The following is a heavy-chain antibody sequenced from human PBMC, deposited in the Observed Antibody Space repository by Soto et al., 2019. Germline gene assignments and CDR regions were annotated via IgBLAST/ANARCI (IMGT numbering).Heavy chain of an antibody. D-gene: IGHD6-19*01. V-gene: IGHV4-59*01. Sequence: SETLSLTCTVSGGSISSYYWSWIRQPPGKGLEWIGYIYYSGSTNYNPSLKSRVTISVDTSKNQFSLKLSSVTAADTAVYYCAQSSGWYTWAYDAFDIWGQGTMVTVSS. J-gene: IGHJ3*02. CDR3: AQSSGWYTWAYDAFDI. CDR1: GGSISSYY. CDR2: IYYSGST.